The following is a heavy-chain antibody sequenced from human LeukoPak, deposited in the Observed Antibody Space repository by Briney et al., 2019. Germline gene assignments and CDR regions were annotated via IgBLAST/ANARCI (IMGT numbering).Heavy chain of an antibody. J-gene: IGHJ6*03. CDR1: GFTFSGSV. CDR3: TRPGSSWFEDYYYYMDV. Sequence: GGSLRLSCAASGFTFSGSVMHWVRQASGKGLEWVGRIRSKANSYATAYAASVKGRFTISRDDSKNTAYLQMNSLKTEDTAVYYCTRPGSSWFEDYYYYMDVWGKGTTVTVSS. D-gene: IGHD6-13*01. V-gene: IGHV3-73*01. CDR2: IRSKANSYAT.